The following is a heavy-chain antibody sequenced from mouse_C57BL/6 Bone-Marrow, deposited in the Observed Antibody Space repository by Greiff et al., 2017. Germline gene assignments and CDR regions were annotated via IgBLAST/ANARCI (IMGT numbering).Heavy chain of an antibody. Sequence: EVQLVESGGGLVKPGGSLKLSCAASGFTFSSYAMSWVRQTPEKRLEWVATISVGGSYTYYPDNVKGRFTISRDNAKNNLYLQLSHLKSEDTDMYYCARDVEVYYCGSIDFDDWGQGTTLTVSS. CDR2: ISVGGSYT. J-gene: IGHJ2*01. CDR1: GFTFSSYA. V-gene: IGHV5-4*01. CDR3: ARDVEVYYCGSIDFDD. D-gene: IGHD1-1*01.